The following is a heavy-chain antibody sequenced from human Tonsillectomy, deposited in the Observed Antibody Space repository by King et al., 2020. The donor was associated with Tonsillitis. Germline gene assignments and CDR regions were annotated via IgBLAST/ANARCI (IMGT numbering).Heavy chain of an antibody. CDR2: LTDTGSRT. CDR1: GFTFSIYT. J-gene: IGHJ4*02. D-gene: IGHD1-7*01. CDR3: AKGQLTGNYDTYFDS. Sequence: EVQLVESGGTWIQPGGSLRLSCAASGFTFSIYTMTWVRQAPGKGLEWVSVLTDTGSRTFYADSVRGRFIISRDNSKNTVFLQMNSLRDEDTAVYYCAKGQLTGNYDTYFDSWGQGTLVTVSS. V-gene: IGHV3-23*04.